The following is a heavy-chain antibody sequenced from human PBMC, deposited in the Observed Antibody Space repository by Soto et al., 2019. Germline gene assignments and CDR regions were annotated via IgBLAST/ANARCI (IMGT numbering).Heavy chain of an antibody. V-gene: IGHV4-31*03. CDR3: AREITIFGVVSPNYYMDV. J-gene: IGHJ6*03. CDR2: IYYSGST. CDR1: GGSISSGGYY. Sequence: SSETLSLTCTVSGGSISSGGYYWSWIRQHPGKGMEWIGYIYYSGSTYYNPSLKSRVTISVDTSKNQFSLKLSSVTAADTAVYYCAREITIFGVVSPNYYMDVWGKGTTVTVSS. D-gene: IGHD3-3*01.